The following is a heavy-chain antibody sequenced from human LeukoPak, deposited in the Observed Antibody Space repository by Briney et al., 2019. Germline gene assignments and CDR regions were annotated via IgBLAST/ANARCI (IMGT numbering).Heavy chain of an antibody. J-gene: IGHJ4*02. V-gene: IGHV1-46*01. CDR1: GYTFTKNY. D-gene: IGHD3-16*01. CDR2: INSSGGST. CDR3: AREWGSGGYFDY. Sequence: GASVTISCKAFGYTFTKNYMHRVRHAPAQGLEWMGIINSSGGSTSYTQEFQGRVTMTRDTSTSTVYMELSSLRSEDTAVYFCAREWGSGGYFDYWGQGTLVTVSS.